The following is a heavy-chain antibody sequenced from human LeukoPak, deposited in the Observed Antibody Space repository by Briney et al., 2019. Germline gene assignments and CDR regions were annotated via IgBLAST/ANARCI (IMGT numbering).Heavy chain of an antibody. CDR2: INRDGGAQ. CDR3: ARDGIPTYAFDI. V-gene: IGHV3-7*01. D-gene: IGHD1-26*01. CDR1: GFTFSTYW. Sequence: GGSLRLSCSASGFTFSTYWMSWVRQAPGEGLEWMANINRDGGAQNYVDSVEGRFTISRDNAKDSLFLQMNNLRAEDTALYYCARDGIPTYAFDIWGQGTMVTVSP. J-gene: IGHJ3*02.